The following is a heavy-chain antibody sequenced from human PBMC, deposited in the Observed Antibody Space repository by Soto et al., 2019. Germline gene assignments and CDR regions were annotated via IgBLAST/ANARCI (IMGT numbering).Heavy chain of an antibody. Sequence: QVQLVQSGAEVKKPGSSVKVSCKASGGTFSSYAISWVRQAPGQGLEWMGGIVPIFGTANYAQKFQGRVTITADESTTTVYMELSSLRSEETAVYYCATAREYKLRNFDYWGQGTLVTVSS. CDR2: IVPIFGTA. V-gene: IGHV1-69*01. CDR3: ATAREYKLRNFDY. D-gene: IGHD2-2*01. J-gene: IGHJ4*02. CDR1: GGTFSSYA.